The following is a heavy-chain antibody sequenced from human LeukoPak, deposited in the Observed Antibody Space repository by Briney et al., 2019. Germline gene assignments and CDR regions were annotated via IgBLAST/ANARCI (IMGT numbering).Heavy chain of an antibody. Sequence: ASVKVSCKASGCTFSSYSISWVRQAPGQGLEWMGIIIPIFGRANYAQKFQGRVTITTDESTSTAYMELSSLRSEDAAVYYCARGERPFGYWGQGTLVTVSS. CDR1: GCTFSSYS. CDR2: IIPIFGRA. V-gene: IGHV1-69*05. D-gene: IGHD1-26*01. J-gene: IGHJ4*02. CDR3: ARGERPFGY.